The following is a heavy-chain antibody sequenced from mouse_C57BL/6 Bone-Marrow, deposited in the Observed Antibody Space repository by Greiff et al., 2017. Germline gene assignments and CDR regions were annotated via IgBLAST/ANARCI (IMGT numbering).Heavy chain of an antibody. D-gene: IGHD3-2*02. V-gene: IGHV1-82*01. CDR3: ARFDSSGFHDY. CDR2: IYPGDGDT. J-gene: IGHJ2*01. Sequence: QVQLKQSGPELVKPGASVKISCKASGYAFSSSWMNWVKQRPGKGLEWIGRIYPGDGDTNYNGKFKGKATLTADKSSSTAYMQLSSLTSEDSAVYCCARFDSSGFHDYWGQGTTLTVSS. CDR1: GYAFSSSW.